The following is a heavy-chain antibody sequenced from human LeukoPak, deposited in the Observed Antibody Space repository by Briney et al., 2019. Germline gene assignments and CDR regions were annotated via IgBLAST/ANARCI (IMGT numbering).Heavy chain of an antibody. CDR3: ATWLCGGDCYSYYFDY. CDR1: GSRFTSYW. Sequence: GASLKISCKGSGSRFTSYWIGWVRQMPGKGLEWMGIIYPGDSDTRYSPSFQGQVTISADKSISTAYLQWSSLKASDTAMYYCATWLCGGDCYSYYFDYWGQGTLVTVSS. CDR2: IYPGDSDT. J-gene: IGHJ4*02. V-gene: IGHV5-51*01. D-gene: IGHD2-21*02.